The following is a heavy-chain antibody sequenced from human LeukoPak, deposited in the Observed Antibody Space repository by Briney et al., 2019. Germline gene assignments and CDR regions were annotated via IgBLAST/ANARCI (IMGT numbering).Heavy chain of an antibody. CDR2: INHSGST. CDR1: GGSFSGYY. D-gene: IGHD6-19*01. CDR3: ARGSRDSGWDFDY. J-gene: IGHJ4*02. Sequence: PSETLSLTCAVYGGSFSGYYWSWIRQPPGKGLEWIGEINHSGSTNYNPSLKSRVTISVDTSKNQFSLRLSSVTAADTAVYYCARGSRDSGWDFDYWGQGTLVTVSS. V-gene: IGHV4-34*01.